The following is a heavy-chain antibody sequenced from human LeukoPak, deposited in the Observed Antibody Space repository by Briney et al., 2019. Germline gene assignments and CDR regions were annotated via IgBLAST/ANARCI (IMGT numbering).Heavy chain of an antibody. CDR1: GYTFTSYY. CDR3: THSSSWLWYFDY. D-gene: IGHD6-13*01. Sequence: GASVKVSCKASGYTFTSYYMHWVRQAPGQGLEWMGIINPSGGSISYAQKFQGRVTMTRDMSTSTVYMELSSLRFEDTAVYYCTHSSSWLWYFDYWGQGTLVTVSS. J-gene: IGHJ4*02. CDR2: INPSGGSI. V-gene: IGHV1-46*01.